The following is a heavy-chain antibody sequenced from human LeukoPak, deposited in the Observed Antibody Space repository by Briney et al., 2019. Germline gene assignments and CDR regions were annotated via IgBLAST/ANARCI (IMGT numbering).Heavy chain of an antibody. CDR3: ASLSMVRRFSLDY. Sequence: PGGTLRLTCAASGFAVSSNYMSWVRQAPGKGLEWVSSIYTDSDANYADSVKGRFTISRDKSKKMLYLEMNILRAEDTAVYYCASLSMVRRFSLDYWGQGTLVAVSS. CDR2: IYTDSDA. J-gene: IGHJ4*02. CDR1: GFAVSSNY. V-gene: IGHV3-53*01. D-gene: IGHD3-10*01.